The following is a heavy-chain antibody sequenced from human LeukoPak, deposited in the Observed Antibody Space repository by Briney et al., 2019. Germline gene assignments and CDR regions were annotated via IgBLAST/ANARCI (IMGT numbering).Heavy chain of an antibody. V-gene: IGHV3-30*02. J-gene: IGHJ4*02. Sequence: PGGSLRLSCEASGFTLSHYGMHWVRQAPGKGLEWVAVIWSDATNQYYADSVKGRFTISRDNSKNTLYLQMNSLRAEDTAVYYCAKDGDSSQGRYYDLNYWGQGTLVTVSS. CDR3: AKDGDSSQGRYYDLNY. CDR2: IWSDATNQ. CDR1: GFTLSHYG. D-gene: IGHD3-3*01.